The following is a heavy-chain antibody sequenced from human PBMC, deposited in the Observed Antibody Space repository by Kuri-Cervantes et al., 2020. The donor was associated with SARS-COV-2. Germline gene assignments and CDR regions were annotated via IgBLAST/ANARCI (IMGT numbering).Heavy chain of an antibody. CDR1: GFTFSDYY. Sequence: GGSLRLSCAASGFTFSDYYMSWIRQAPGKGLEWVSYISNSGSTIYYADSVKGRFTISRDNAKNSPYLQMNSLRAEDTAVYYCARGYSSSWYRGQASYWGQGTLVTVSS. CDR3: ARGYSSSWYRGQASY. CDR2: ISNSGSTI. D-gene: IGHD6-13*01. J-gene: IGHJ4*02. V-gene: IGHV3-11*01.